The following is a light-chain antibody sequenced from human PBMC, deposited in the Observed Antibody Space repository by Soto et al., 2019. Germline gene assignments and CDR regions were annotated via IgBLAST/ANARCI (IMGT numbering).Light chain of an antibody. V-gene: IGKV1-5*03. CDR2: KAS. J-gene: IGKJ4*01. Sequence: DIQMTQSPSTLSASVGDRVTITCRASQNINGWLAWYQQRPGKGPNLLIHKASTLEVGDPSRFSASASGTEFTLTISGLQPDDFAVYYCLQYNVYPLSFGGGTKVEIK. CDR1: QNINGW. CDR3: LQYNVYPLS.